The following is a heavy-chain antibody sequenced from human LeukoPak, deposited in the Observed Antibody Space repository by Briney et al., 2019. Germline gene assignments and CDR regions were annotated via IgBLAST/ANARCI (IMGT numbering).Heavy chain of an antibody. D-gene: IGHD5-24*01. CDR2: IYPGDSDT. V-gene: IGHV5-51*01. Sequence: GESLKISCKGSGYSFTNDWIGWVRQMPGKGLEWMGIIYPGDSDTRYSPSFRGQVTISADKSIGTVYLQWKSLKASDTAMYFCARHDTLDNSYMDVRGKGTAVTVSS. CDR1: GYSFTNDW. J-gene: IGHJ6*03. CDR3: ARHDTLDNSYMDV.